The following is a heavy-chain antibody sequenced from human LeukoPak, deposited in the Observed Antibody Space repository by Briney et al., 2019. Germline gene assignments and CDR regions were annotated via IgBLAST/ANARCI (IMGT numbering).Heavy chain of an antibody. CDR2: IIPIFGTA. CDR1: GGTFSSYA. J-gene: IGHJ3*02. CDR3: ARFRVTEAFDI. Sequence: ASVKVSCKASGGTFSSYAISWVRQAPGQGLEWMGRIIPIFGTANYAQKFQGRVTITTDESTSTAYMELSSLRSDDTAVYYCARFRVTEAFDIWGQGTMVTVSS. D-gene: IGHD2-21*02. V-gene: IGHV1-69*05.